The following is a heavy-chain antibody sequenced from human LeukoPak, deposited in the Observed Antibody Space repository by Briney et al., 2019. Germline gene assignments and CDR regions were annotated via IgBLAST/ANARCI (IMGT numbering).Heavy chain of an antibody. CDR2: ISSSSSYI. Sequence: GGSLRLSCAASGLTFSSYSMNWVRQAPGKGLEWVSSISSSSSYIYYADSVKGRFTISRDNAKNSLYLQMNSLRAEDTAVYYCARVRCSGGSCYAGCFDYWGQGTLVTVSS. CDR1: GLTFSSYS. J-gene: IGHJ4*02. V-gene: IGHV3-21*01. CDR3: ARVRCSGGSCYAGCFDY. D-gene: IGHD2-15*01.